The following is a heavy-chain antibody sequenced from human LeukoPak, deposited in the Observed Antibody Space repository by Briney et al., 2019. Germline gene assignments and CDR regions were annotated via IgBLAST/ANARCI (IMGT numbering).Heavy chain of an antibody. J-gene: IGHJ6*02. V-gene: IGHV4-59*01. CDR3: ARVTSGGDYYGMDV. Sequence: SETLSLTCTASGGSISSYYWSWIRQPPGKGLECIGYIYYSGSTSYNPSLKSRVTISVDTSKNQFSLKVSSVTAADTAVDYFARVTSGGDYYGMDVWGQGTTVTVSS. CDR1: GGSISSYY. D-gene: IGHD2-15*01. CDR2: IYYSGST.